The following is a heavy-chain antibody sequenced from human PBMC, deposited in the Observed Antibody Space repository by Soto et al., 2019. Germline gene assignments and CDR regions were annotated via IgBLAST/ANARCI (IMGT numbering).Heavy chain of an antibody. V-gene: IGHV3-9*01. J-gene: IGHJ4*02. Sequence: EVQLVESGGGLVQPGRSLRLSCAASGFTFDDYAMHWVRQAPGKGLEWVSGISWNSGSIGYADSVKGRFTISRDNAKXXXXXXXXXXXXXXXXXXXXXXXXXLAVAALAHYFDYWGQGTLVTVSS. CDR2: ISWNSGSI. D-gene: IGHD6-19*01. CDR1: GFTFDDYA. CDR3: XXXXXLAVAALAHYFDY.